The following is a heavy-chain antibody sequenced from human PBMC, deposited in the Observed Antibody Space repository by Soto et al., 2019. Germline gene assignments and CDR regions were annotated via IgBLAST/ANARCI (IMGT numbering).Heavy chain of an antibody. D-gene: IGHD1-26*01. V-gene: IGHV1-69*13. Sequence: ASVKVSCKASGGTFSSYAISWVRQAPGQGLEWMGGIIPIFGTANYAQKFQGRATITADESTSTAYMELSSLRSEDTAVYYCLASGSYYPPPHWFDPWGQGTLVTVSS. J-gene: IGHJ5*02. CDR2: IIPIFGTA. CDR1: GGTFSSYA. CDR3: LASGSYYPPPHWFDP.